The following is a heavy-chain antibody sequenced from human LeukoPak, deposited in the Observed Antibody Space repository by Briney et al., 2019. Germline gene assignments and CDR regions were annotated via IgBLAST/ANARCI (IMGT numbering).Heavy chain of an antibody. CDR1: GFTFSSYS. CDR3: SRGSRITMIVVVTPGAFDI. Sequence: GGSLRLSCAASGFTFSSYSMNWVRQAPGKGLEWVSSISSSSSYIYYADSVKGRFTISRDNAKNSLYLQMNSLRDEDTAVYYCSRGSRITMIVVVTPGAFDIWGQGTMVTVSS. J-gene: IGHJ3*02. CDR2: ISSSSSYI. D-gene: IGHD3-22*01. V-gene: IGHV3-21*01.